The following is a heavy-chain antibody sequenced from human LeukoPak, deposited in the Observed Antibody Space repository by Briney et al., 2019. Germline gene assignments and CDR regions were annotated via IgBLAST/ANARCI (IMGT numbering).Heavy chain of an antibody. Sequence: PGRSLRLSCAASGFTFSSYAMHWVRQAPGKGLEWVSGISRNSGSIGYADSVKGRFTISRDNAKNSLYLQMNSLRAEDTALYYCAKDYGDYWGQGTLVTVSS. CDR1: GFTFSSYA. J-gene: IGHJ4*02. CDR2: ISRNSGSI. V-gene: IGHV3-9*01. D-gene: IGHD4-17*01. CDR3: AKDYGDY.